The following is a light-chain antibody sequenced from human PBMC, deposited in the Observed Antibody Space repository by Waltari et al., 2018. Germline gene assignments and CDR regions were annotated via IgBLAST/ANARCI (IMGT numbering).Light chain of an antibody. CDR3: SSFTRSDTPLYV. CDR1: SRDVGGYDY. J-gene: IGLJ1*01. Sequence: QSALTQPASVSGSPGQSITISCTGTSRDVGGYDYVSWYQHHPGRAPTLMIYDVSNRPSGVSDRFSGSKSGNTASLTISGLQTEDEADYYCSSFTRSDTPLYVFGTGTKVTVL. CDR2: DVS. V-gene: IGLV2-14*03.